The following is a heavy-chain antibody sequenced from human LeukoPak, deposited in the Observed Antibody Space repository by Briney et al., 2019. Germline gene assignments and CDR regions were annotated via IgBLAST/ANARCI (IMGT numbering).Heavy chain of an antibody. CDR1: GFTFSCCD. CDR3: TTYSSGHY. CDR2: ITSKTNNYAT. D-gene: IGHD6-19*01. V-gene: IGHV3-73*01. J-gene: IGHJ4*02. Sequence: PGGSLRLSCAASGFTFSCCDVHWVRQASGKGLEWVGRITSKTNNYATTYAASLKGRFTISRDDSKNTAYLQMNSLRTEDTAVYYCTTYSSGHYWGQGTLVTVSS.